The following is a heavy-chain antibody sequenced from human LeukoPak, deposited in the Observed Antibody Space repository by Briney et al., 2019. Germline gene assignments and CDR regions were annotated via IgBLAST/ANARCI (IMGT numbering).Heavy chain of an antibody. J-gene: IGHJ3*02. CDR1: GGTFSSYA. CDR3: ARDGGTGDDAFDI. D-gene: IGHD7-27*01. V-gene: IGHV1-69*13. Sequence: SVKVSCKASGGTFSSYAISWVRQASGQGLEWMGGIIPIFGTANYAQKFQGRVTITADESTSTAYMELSSLRSEDTAVYYCARDGGTGDDAFDIWGQGTMVTVSS. CDR2: IIPIFGTA.